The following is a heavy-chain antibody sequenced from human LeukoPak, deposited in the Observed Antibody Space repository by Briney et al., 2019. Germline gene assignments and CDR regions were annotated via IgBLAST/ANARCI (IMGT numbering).Heavy chain of an antibody. CDR3: ARAYHSSWYLNWFDP. D-gene: IGHD6-13*01. J-gene: IGHJ5*02. CDR2: IYHNGNT. V-gene: IGHV4-38-2*01. Sequence: KPSETLSLTCAVSGYSISSGYYWGWIRQPPRKGLEWIGSIYHNGNTYYNPSLKSRVTISVDTSKNESSLKLSSVTAADTAVYYCARAYHSSWYLNWFDPWGQGTLVTVSS. CDR1: GYSISSGYY.